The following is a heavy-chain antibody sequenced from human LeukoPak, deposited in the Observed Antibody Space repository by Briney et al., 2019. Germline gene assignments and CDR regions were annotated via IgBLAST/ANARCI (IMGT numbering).Heavy chain of an antibody. CDR1: GGSISSNNYY. CDR2: IYYSGST. CDR3: ARGLRQYYYYYYMDV. J-gene: IGHJ6*03. V-gene: IGHV4-39*01. Sequence: SETLSLTCTVSGGSISSNNYYWGWIRQPPGKGLEWIGTIYYSGSTYYNPSLKSRITISVDTSKNQFSLKLSSVTAADTAVYYCARGLRQYYYYYYMDVWGKGTTVTVSS.